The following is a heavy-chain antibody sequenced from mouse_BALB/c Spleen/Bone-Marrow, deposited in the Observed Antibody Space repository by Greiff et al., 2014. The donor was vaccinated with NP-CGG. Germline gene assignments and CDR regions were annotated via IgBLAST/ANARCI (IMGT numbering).Heavy chain of an antibody. Sequence: EVQLQQSGPELKKPGASVKISCKASGYSFTAYNMNWVKQSNGKSLEWIGSIDPYYGGTSYNQKFKGKATLTVDKSSSTAYMQLKNLTSEDSAVYYCTRDDSPYWYFDVWGAGTTVTVSS. CDR1: GYSFTAYN. D-gene: IGHD2-4*01. CDR3: TRDDSPYWYFDV. CDR2: IDPYYGGT. V-gene: IGHV1-39*01. J-gene: IGHJ1*01.